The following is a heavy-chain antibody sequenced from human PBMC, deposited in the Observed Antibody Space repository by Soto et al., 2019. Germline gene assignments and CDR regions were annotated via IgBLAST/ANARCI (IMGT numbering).Heavy chain of an antibody. CDR3: ARRYKSAGWLEP. CDR2: INPATGNT. CDR1: GYSFATYA. D-gene: IGHD1-1*01. Sequence: QVQLVQSGAEVKKPGTQVKVSCRAPGYSFATYALHGLRRPPGQGLEWMGWINPATGNTEYSDKFQDRVTFTRDTSATTAYMELRGLRSEDTAVYYCARRYKSAGWLEPWGQGTLVTVSS. V-gene: IGHV1-3*01. J-gene: IGHJ5*02.